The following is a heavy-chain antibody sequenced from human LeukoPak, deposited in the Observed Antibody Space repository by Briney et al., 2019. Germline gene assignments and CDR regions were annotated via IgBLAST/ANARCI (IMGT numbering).Heavy chain of an antibody. CDR1: GFTFSSYW. J-gene: IGHJ4*02. V-gene: IGHV3-7*03. CDR3: AREAGDSAPPGVFDY. CDR2: IKEDGSEK. D-gene: IGHD2-21*02. Sequence: GGSLRLSCVASGFTFSSYWMSWVRQAPGKGLEWVADIKEDGSEKYYVDSVKGRFTISRDNSKNTLYLQMNSLRAEDTAVYYCAREAGDSAPPGVFDYWGQGTLVTVSS.